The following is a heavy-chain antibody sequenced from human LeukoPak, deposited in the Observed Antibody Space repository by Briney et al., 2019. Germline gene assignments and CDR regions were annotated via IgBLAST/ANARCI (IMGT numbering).Heavy chain of an antibody. CDR2: ISAYNGNT. J-gene: IGHJ4*02. V-gene: IGHV1-18*01. CDR1: GYTFTSYG. Sequence: ASVKVSCKASGYTFTSYGISWVRQAPGQGLEWMGWISAYNGNTNYAQKFQGRVTMTRDTSISTAYMELSRLRSDDTAVYYCARGDIVATSVDYWGQGTLVTVSS. CDR3: ARGDIVATSVDY. D-gene: IGHD5-12*01.